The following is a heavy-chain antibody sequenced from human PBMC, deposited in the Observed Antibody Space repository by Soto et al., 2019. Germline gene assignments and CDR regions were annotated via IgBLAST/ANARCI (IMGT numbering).Heavy chain of an antibody. J-gene: IGHJ4*02. V-gene: IGHV1-69*13. CDR2: IIPIFGTA. CDR1: GGTISSYS. D-gene: IGHD3-16*01. CDR3: ARVVFGHAGSSATEFDY. Sequence: VKVSCKACGGTISSYSISWVRQAPGQGLEWMGGIIPIFGTANYAQKFQGRVTITADESTSTAYMELSSLRSEDTAVYYCARVVFGHAGSSATEFDYRRQATPVTVSS.